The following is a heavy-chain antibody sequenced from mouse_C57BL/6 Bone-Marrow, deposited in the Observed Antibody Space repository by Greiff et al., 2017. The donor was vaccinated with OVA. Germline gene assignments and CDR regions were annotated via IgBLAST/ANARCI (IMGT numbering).Heavy chain of an antibody. V-gene: IGHV1-75*01. CDR1: GYTFTDYY. CDR3: ARSPYYYGSSLYYFDY. Sequence: VKLVESGPELVKPGASVKISCKASGYTFTDYYINWVKQRPGQGLEWIGWIFPGSGSTYYNEKFKGKATLTVDKSSSTAYMQLSSLTSEDSAVYYCARSPYYYGSSLYYFDYWGQGTTLTVSS. CDR2: IFPGSGST. J-gene: IGHJ2*01. D-gene: IGHD1-1*01.